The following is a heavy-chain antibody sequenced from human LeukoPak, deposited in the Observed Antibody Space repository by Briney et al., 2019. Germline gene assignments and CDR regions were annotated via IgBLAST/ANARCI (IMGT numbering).Heavy chain of an antibody. Sequence: ASVKACCKAAGYSFTNYGFSWGRQPHGQGLKWMAWFNTNNGNTNYAQNVQGRVTMTTDTSTSTVYMELRSLRSDDTAVYYCARDFGTQTVLRFFDCDVWGQGTLVTVSS. CDR1: GYSFTNYG. D-gene: IGHD3-9*01. CDR3: ARDFGTQTVLRFFDCDV. J-gene: IGHJ4*02. CDR2: FNTNNGNT. V-gene: IGHV1-18*01.